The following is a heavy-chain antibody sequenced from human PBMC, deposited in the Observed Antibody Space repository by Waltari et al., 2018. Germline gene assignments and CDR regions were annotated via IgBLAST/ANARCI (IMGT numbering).Heavy chain of an antibody. CDR2: VHGSGKT. V-gene: IGHV4-4*02. D-gene: IGHD2-15*01. CDR1: GASLSPSHW. CDR3: ARDRGRGLYLDT. J-gene: IGHJ4*02. Sequence: HLQESGPGLVKPSGTLSLICAVPGASLSPSHWWSWVRQPPGKGLEWIGQVHGSGKTNYNPSFASRVTVSLDTSTYHIALKVTSATAADTALYYCARDRGRGLYLDTWGRGILVTVSP.